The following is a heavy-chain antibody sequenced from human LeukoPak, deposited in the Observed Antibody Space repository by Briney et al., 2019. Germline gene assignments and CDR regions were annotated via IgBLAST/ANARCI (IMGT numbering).Heavy chain of an antibody. J-gene: IGHJ4*02. CDR3: ARIKGYYYGSGGFDY. CDR2: INHSGST. Sequence: SETLSLTCAVYGGSFSGYYWSWIRQPPGKGLEWIGEINHSGSTNYNPSLKSRVTISVDTSKNQFSLKLSSVTAADTAVYYCARIKGYYYGSGGFDYWGQGTLVTVSS. V-gene: IGHV4-34*01. D-gene: IGHD3-10*01. CDR1: GGSFSGYY.